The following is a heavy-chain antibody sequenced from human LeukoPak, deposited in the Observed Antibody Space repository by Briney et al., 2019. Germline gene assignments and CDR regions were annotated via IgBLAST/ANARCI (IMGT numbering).Heavy chain of an antibody. CDR3: ARVLPTMVRGVIITLFDY. D-gene: IGHD3-10*01. V-gene: IGHV1-8*01. J-gene: IGHJ4*02. CDR1: GYTFTSYD. CDR2: MNPNSGNT. Sequence: EASVKVSCKASGYTFTSYDINWVRQATGQGLEWMGWMNPNSGNTGYAQKFQGRVTMTRNTSISTAYMELSSLRSEDTAVYYCARVLPTMVRGVIITLFDYWGQGTLVTVSS.